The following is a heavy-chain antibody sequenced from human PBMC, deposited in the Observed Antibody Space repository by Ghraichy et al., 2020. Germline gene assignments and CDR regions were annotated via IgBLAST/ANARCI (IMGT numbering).Heavy chain of an antibody. CDR2: IYYIGST. CDR1: GGSFTTYY. Sequence: SETLSLTCTVSGGSFTTYYWSWIRQPPGKGLEWIGYIYYIGSTNYNPSLKSRVTLSVDTSKNQFSLKLSSVTAADTAVYYCARGIAVAGTDAFDIWGQGTMVTVSS. J-gene: IGHJ3*02. CDR3: ARGIAVAGTDAFDI. D-gene: IGHD6-19*01. V-gene: IGHV4-59*01.